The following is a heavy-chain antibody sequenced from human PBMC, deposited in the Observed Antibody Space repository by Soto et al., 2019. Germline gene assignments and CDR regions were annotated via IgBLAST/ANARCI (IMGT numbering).Heavy chain of an antibody. Sequence: GGSLRLSCAASGFTFNNYAMSWVRQAPGKGLEWVSGISASGSRTFYADSVKGRFTVSRDFSKNTLSLQMDSLRAEDTAVYYCARDITIFGVVPASDGMDVWGQGTTVTVSS. J-gene: IGHJ6*02. V-gene: IGHV3-23*01. D-gene: IGHD3-3*01. CDR3: ARDITIFGVVPASDGMDV. CDR1: GFTFNNYA. CDR2: ISASGSRT.